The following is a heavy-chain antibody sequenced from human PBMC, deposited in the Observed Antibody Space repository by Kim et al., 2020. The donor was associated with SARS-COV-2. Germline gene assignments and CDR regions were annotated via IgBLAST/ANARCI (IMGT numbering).Heavy chain of an antibody. J-gene: IGHJ6*02. Sequence: ASVKVSCKASGYTFTSYAMHWVRQAPGQRLEWMGWINAGNGNTKYSQKFQGRVTITRDTSASTAYMELSSLRSEDTAVYYCARDPLYYYDSSGYYYEAYYGMDVCGQGTTVTVS. CDR2: INAGNGNT. CDR3: ARDPLYYYDSSGYYYEAYYGMDV. CDR1: GYTFTSYA. V-gene: IGHV1-3*01. D-gene: IGHD3-22*01.